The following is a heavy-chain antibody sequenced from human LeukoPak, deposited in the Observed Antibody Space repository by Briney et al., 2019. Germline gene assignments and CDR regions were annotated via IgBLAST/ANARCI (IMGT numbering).Heavy chain of an antibody. CDR1: GFTFSTYI. CDR3: ARLSDYFDY. V-gene: IGHV3-21*01. Sequence: GESLRLSCAASGFTFSTYITNWVRQAPGKGLEWVSSITSSSSYMFYADSVKGRFTVSRDNAKNSLYLQMSSLRAEDTAIYYCARLSDYFDYWGQGTLVTVSS. CDR2: ITSSSSYM. J-gene: IGHJ4*02.